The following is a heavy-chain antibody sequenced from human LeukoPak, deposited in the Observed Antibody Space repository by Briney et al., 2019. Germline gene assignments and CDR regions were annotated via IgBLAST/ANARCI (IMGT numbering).Heavy chain of an antibody. CDR2: IYTSGST. Sequence: SETLSLTCTVSGGSISSYYWSWIRQPPGKGLEWIGYIYTSGSTNYNPSLKSRVTISVDTSKNQFSLKLSSVTAADTAVYYRARWGSGWYGVDYWGQGTLVTVSS. D-gene: IGHD6-19*01. CDR1: GGSISSYY. J-gene: IGHJ4*02. V-gene: IGHV4-4*09. CDR3: ARWGSGWYGVDY.